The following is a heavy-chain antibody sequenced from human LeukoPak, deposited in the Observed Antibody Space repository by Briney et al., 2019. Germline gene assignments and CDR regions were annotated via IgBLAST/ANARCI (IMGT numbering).Heavy chain of an antibody. CDR2: ISGNGRDT. CDR1: GFTFSRNA. D-gene: IGHD7-27*01. CDR3: ARNVNGGNWYYFDY. J-gene: IGHJ4*02. V-gene: IGHV3-23*01. Sequence: PGGSLRLSCAASGFTFSRNAMAWVRQAPGKGLEWVSAISGNGRDTYYPDSVKGRFTISRDNSKNTLYLQMTSLRAEDTAIYYCARNVNGGNWYYFDYWGQGTLVTASS.